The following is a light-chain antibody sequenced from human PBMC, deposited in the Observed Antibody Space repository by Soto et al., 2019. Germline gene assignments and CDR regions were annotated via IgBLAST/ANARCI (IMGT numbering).Light chain of an antibody. CDR2: AAS. Sequence: QIAQSPFSLSAYVGYTVPITFRSSQSISSYLNWYQQKPGKAPKLLIYAASSLQSGVPSRFSGSGSGTDFTLTISSLQTEDFATYYCKQSYSTPLTFGTGTKVDIK. CDR3: KQSYSTPLT. CDR1: QSISSY. V-gene: IGKV1-39*01. J-gene: IGKJ3*01.